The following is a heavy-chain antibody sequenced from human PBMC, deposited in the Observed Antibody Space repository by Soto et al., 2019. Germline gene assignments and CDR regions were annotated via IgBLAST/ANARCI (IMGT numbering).Heavy chain of an antibody. CDR2: FSGSGGDT. J-gene: IGHJ4*02. D-gene: IGHD3-3*01. CDR3: ARHDCWTLYKSGLDS. CDR1: GYTFSSSA. V-gene: IGHV3-23*01. Sequence: WSLRLSCSACGYTFSSSAMSWVRQTPGKGLDWGSGFSGSGGDTKRAGPGKGRFTSSRDNFRNMPHLQMYALRGEGTVVHSDARHDCWTLYKSGLDSWGQGSLVAVSS.